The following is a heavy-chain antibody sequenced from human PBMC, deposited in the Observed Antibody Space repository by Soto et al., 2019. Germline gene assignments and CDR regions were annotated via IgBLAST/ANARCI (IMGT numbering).Heavy chain of an antibody. D-gene: IGHD2-8*01. CDR1: GFTFSNSG. V-gene: IGHV3-30*18. Sequence: QVHLVESGGGVVQPGRPVTLSCSASGFTFSNSGMHWVRQAPGKGLEWVAIISYDGINRYYKESLKGRFTVSRDNSKNTLFLQVNSLGSEDTAVYYCVKVRGNGYFRYHFEFWGQGTLVTVSS. CDR3: VKVRGNGYFRYHFEF. J-gene: IGHJ4*02. CDR2: ISYDGINR.